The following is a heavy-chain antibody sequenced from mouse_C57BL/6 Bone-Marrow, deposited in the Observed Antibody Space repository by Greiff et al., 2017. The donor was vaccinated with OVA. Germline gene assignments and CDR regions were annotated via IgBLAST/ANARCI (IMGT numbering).Heavy chain of an antibody. CDR1: GFTFSSYA. CDR2: ISSGGDYI. J-gene: IGHJ2*01. Sequence: EVKLMESGEGLVKPGGSLKLSCAASGFTFSSYAMSWVRQTPEKRLEWVAYISSGGDYIYYADTVKGRFPISRDNARNTLYLQMSSLKSEDTAMYYCTRAVMVTLDYWGQGTTLTVSS. D-gene: IGHD2-2*01. V-gene: IGHV5-9-1*02. CDR3: TRAVMVTLDY.